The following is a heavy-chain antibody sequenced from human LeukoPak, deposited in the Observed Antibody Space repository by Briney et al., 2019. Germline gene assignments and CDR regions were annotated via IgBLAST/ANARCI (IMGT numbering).Heavy chain of an antibody. CDR2: VNSKTEGRTT. D-gene: IGHD5-18*01. CDR3: TTDYKRGYSYGLADAFDI. V-gene: IGHV3-15*01. Sequence: PGRCLRLACAAPGPTFSNAWISWGPQAPGKGLGWGCRVNSKTEGRTTDYAAPVKGRFPISSHSTNTPLYLQMNSLKTGPTAVYYCTTDYKRGYSYGLADAFDIWGQGTMVTASS. CDR1: GPTFSNAW. J-gene: IGHJ3*02.